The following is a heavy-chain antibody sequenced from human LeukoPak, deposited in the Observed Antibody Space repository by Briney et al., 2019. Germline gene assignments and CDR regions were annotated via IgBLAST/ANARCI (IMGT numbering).Heavy chain of an antibody. CDR3: ARSGLNYYFDY. CDR2: IYYSGST. CDR1: GGSISSGDYY. D-gene: IGHD4/OR15-4a*01. V-gene: IGHV4-30-4*08. J-gene: IGHJ4*02. Sequence: SETLSLTCTVSGGSISSGDYYWSWIRQPPGKGLEWIGYIYYSGSTYYNPSLKSRVTISVDTSKNQFSLKLSSVTAADTAVYYCARSGLNYYFDYWGQGTLVTVSS.